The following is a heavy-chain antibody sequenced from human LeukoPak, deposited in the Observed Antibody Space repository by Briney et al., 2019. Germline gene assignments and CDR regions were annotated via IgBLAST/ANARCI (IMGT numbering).Heavy chain of an antibody. V-gene: IGHV3-48*03. D-gene: IGHD2-2*01. J-gene: IGHJ4*02. Sequence: GGSLRLSCAASGFTFSSYEMNWVRQAPGKGLEWVSYISSSGSTIYYADSVKGRFTISRDNAKNSLYLQMNSLRAEDTAVYYCAKTNTDIVVVPAATFDYWGQGTLVTVSS. CDR3: AKTNTDIVVVPAATFDY. CDR2: ISSSGSTI. CDR1: GFTFSSYE.